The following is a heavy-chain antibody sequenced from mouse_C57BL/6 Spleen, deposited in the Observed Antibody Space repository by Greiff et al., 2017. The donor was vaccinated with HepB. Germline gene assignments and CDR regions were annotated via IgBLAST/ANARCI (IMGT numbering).Heavy chain of an antibody. J-gene: IGHJ1*03. CDR1: GFTFSDYG. CDR3: ARWGLRDWYFDV. CDR2: ISSGSSTI. D-gene: IGHD2-4*01. Sequence: EVQLVESGGGLVKPGGSLKLSCAASGFTFSDYGMHWVRQAPEKGLEWVAYISSGSSTIYYADTVKGRFTISRDNAKNNLFLQMTSLRSEDTAMYYCARWGLRDWYFDVWGTGTTVTVSS. V-gene: IGHV5-17*01.